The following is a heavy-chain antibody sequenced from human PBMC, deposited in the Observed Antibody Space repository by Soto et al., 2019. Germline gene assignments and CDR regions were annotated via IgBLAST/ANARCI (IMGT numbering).Heavy chain of an antibody. CDR3: ARGVTTGSN. CDR1: GFTFSSYA. D-gene: IGHD4-17*01. CDR2: ISGSGGST. Sequence: GGSLRLSCAASGFTFSSYAMSWVRQAPGKGLEWVSTISGSGGSTYYADSVKGRFTISRDNAKNSLYLQMNSLRAEDTAVYYCARGVTTGSNWGQGTLVTVSS. V-gene: IGHV3-23*01. J-gene: IGHJ4*02.